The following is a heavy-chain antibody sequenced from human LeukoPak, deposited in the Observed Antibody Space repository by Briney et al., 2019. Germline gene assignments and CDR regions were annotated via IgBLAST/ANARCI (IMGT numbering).Heavy chain of an antibody. CDR3: VTTVTKYHFDY. J-gene: IGHJ4*02. Sequence: GESLKISCKASGFDFTVHWIAWVRQMPGKGLEWMGIIYPGDSDTRYSPSFQGQVTISADKSISTAYLQWSSLKASDTAMYYCVTTVTKYHFDYWGQGTLVTVSS. D-gene: IGHD4-17*01. CDR2: IYPGDSDT. CDR1: GFDFTVHW. V-gene: IGHV5-51*01.